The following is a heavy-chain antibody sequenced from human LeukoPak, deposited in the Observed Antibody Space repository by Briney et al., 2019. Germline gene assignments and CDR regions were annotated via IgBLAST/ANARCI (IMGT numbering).Heavy chain of an antibody. CDR2: ISYDGSNK. Sequence: GGSLRLSCAASGFTFSSHAMHWVRQAPGKGLEWVAVISYDGSNKYYADSVKGRFTISRDNSKNTLYLQMNSLRAEDTAVYYCARDQGSNASSWYLMGFDYWGQGTLVTVSS. CDR3: ARDQGSNASSWYLMGFDY. V-gene: IGHV3-30*04. CDR1: GFTFSSHA. D-gene: IGHD6-13*01. J-gene: IGHJ4*02.